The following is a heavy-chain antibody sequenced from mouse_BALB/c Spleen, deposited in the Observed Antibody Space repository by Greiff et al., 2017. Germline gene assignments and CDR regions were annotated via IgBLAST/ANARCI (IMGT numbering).Heavy chain of an antibody. J-gene: IGHJ3*01. D-gene: IGHD1-1*01. V-gene: IGHV1S56*01. CDR1: GYTFTSYY. CDR3: ARDYGSSY. CDR2: IYPGDGST. Sequence: QVQLQQSGPELVKPGASVKMSCKASGYTFTSYYIHWVKQRPGQGLEWIGWIYPGDGSTKYNEKFKGKTTLTADKSSSTAYMLLSSLTSEDSAIYFCARDYGSSYWGQGTLVTVSA.